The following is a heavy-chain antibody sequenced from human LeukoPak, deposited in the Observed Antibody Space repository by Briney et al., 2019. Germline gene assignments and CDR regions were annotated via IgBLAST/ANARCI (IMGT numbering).Heavy chain of an antibody. CDR3: VRETGWLFDF. Sequence: PGGSLRLSCAATGFSFRDRYMSWIRQAPGKGMEWVAYISPNSDNIHYADSVKGRFTTSRDNAKNSLFLQVNSLRAEDTAVYYCVRETGWLFDFWGQGTLVIVSS. V-gene: IGHV3-11*04. CDR2: ISPNSDNI. J-gene: IGHJ4*02. D-gene: IGHD5-12*01. CDR1: GFSFRDRY.